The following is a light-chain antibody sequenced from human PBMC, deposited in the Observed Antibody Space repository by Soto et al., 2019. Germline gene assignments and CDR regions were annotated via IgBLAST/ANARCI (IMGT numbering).Light chain of an antibody. V-gene: IGKV3-20*01. Sequence: EIVMTQSPATLSVSPGERATLSCRASQSVTNNYLAWYQQKPSQAPRLLIFGASSRAAGIPDRFSGSGSGTDFTLAIGRLEPEDFAVYYCQQYGRSPWTFGQGTKVDIK. J-gene: IGKJ1*01. CDR2: GAS. CDR3: QQYGRSPWT. CDR1: QSVTNNY.